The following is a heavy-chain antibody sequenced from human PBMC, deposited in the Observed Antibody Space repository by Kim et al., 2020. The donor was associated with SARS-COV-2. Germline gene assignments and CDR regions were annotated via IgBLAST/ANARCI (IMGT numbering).Heavy chain of an antibody. V-gene: IGHV1-8*01. J-gene: IGHJ4*02. Sequence: QKVPGRVSMTRNTSISKAYMELSSLRSEDTAVYYCARGPHYGSGSSYFDYWGQGTLVTVSS. CDR3: ARGPHYGSGSSYFDY. D-gene: IGHD3-10*01.